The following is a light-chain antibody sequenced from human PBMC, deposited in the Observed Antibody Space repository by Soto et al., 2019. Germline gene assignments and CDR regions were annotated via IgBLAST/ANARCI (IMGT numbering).Light chain of an antibody. CDR2: GAS. J-gene: IGKJ1*01. CDR1: QTITTY. V-gene: IGKV1-39*01. Sequence: DIQMTQSPSSLSASVGDRVIITCRASQTITTYLNWYQQKPGKAPQLLIYGASTLQSGVLSRFTGSGSGTVFTLTISSLQPEDFATYHCQQAHSTPWTFGQGTKVDIK. CDR3: QQAHSTPWT.